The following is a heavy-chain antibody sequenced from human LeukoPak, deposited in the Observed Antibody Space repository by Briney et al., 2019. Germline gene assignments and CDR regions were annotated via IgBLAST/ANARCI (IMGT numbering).Heavy chain of an antibody. Sequence: ASVKVSCKASGYTFTSYYMHWVRQAPGQGLEWMGIINPSGGSTSYAQKFQGRVTMTSDTSTSTVYMGLSSLRSEDTAVYYCARGGYCSSTSCYYYNWFDPWGQGTLVTVSS. CDR2: INPSGGST. CDR3: ARGGYCSSTSCYYYNWFDP. CDR1: GYTFTSYY. D-gene: IGHD2-2*01. V-gene: IGHV1-46*03. J-gene: IGHJ5*02.